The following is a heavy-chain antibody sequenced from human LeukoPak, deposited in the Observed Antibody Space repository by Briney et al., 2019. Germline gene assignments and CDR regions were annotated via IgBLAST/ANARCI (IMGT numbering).Heavy chain of an antibody. V-gene: IGHV3-48*01. CDR1: GFTFSSYW. J-gene: IGHJ4*02. CDR3: ARDSSNGSYYDFWSGYYLGDY. D-gene: IGHD3-3*01. CDR2: ISSSSSTI. Sequence: PGGSLRLSCAASGFTFSSYWMIWVRQAPGKGLEWVSYISSSSSTIYYADSVKGRFTISRDNAKNSLYLQMNSLRAEDTAVYYCARDSSNGSYYDFWSGYYLGDYWGQGTLVTVSS.